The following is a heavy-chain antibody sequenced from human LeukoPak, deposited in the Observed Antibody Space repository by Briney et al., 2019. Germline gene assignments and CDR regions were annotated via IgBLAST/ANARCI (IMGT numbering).Heavy chain of an antibody. D-gene: IGHD3-10*01. CDR1: GFTFSSYS. CDR2: ISSSSSTI. J-gene: IGHJ4*02. Sequence: GGSLRLSCAASGFTFSSYSMNWVRQAPGKGLEWVSYISSSSSTIYYADSVKGRFTISRDNAKNSLYLQMNSLRDEDTAVYYCARGGIWFGESNYFDYWGQGTLVTVSS. V-gene: IGHV3-48*02. CDR3: ARGGIWFGESNYFDY.